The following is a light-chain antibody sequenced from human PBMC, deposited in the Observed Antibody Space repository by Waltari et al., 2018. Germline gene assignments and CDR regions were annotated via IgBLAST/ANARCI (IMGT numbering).Light chain of an antibody. CDR2: GTS. CDR3: QQYDGIVVT. V-gene: IGKV3-20*01. Sequence: EIVLTQSPGTLSLSPGERATLSCRASQSVSTISLTWYQQKPGQAPRLLIYGTSSRATGIPDRFSGSGSGTDVTLTISRLQPEDFAIYYCQQYDGIVVTFGGGTKVEI. J-gene: IGKJ4*01. CDR1: QSVSTIS.